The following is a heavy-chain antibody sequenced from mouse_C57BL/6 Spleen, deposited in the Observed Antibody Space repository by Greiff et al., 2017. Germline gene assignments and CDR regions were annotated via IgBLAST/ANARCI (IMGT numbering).Heavy chain of an antibody. CDR2: INYDGSST. CDR3: AREWLGVHAMDY. V-gene: IGHV5-16*01. CDR1: GFTFSDYY. Sequence: EVQLQESEGGLVQPGSSMKLSCTASGFTFSDYYMAWVRQVPEKGLEWVANINYDGSSTYYLDSLKSRFIISRDNAKNILYLQMSSLKSEDTATYYCAREWLGVHAMDYWGQGTSVTVSS. J-gene: IGHJ4*01. D-gene: IGHD2-2*01.